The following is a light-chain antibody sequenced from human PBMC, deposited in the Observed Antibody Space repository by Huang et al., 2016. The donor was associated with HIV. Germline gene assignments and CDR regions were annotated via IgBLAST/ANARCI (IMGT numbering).Light chain of an antibody. CDR3: QQYSSYPYT. V-gene: IGKV1-5*01. CDR2: DAS. Sequence: DIQMTQSPSTLSASVGDRVPITCRASQSISGWLAWYQQNPGKAPKLLIYDASSLESGVPSRFSGSRSGTEFTLTISSLQPDNSATYYCQQYSSYPYTFGQGTRLEIK. CDR1: QSISGW. J-gene: IGKJ2*01.